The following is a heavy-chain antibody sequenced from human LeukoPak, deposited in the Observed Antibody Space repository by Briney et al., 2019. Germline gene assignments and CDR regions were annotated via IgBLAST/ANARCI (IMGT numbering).Heavy chain of an antibody. J-gene: IGHJ4*02. Sequence: GGSLRLSCSASGFSFSGRWMNWVRQAPGQGLEWVAIINKDGSEKHYVDSVKGRFTISRDNAKNSLYLQMNSLRAEDSAVYYCARSDHGPEYWGQGTLVTVSS. V-gene: IGHV3-7*01. D-gene: IGHD1-14*01. CDR1: GFSFSGRW. CDR3: ARSDHGPEY. CDR2: INKDGSEK.